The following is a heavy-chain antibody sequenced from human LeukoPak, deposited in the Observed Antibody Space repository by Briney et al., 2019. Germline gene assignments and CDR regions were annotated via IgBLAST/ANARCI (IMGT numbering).Heavy chain of an antibody. Sequence: GGSLRLSCAASGFTVSSSYMTWVRQAPGKGLEWVSIFYPGGSTYYADSVKGRFTISRDNSKNTLYLQMNSLRAEDTAVYYCVRNLAVAGTCFDSWGQGTLVTVSS. V-gene: IGHV3-53*01. CDR2: FYPGGST. D-gene: IGHD6-19*01. J-gene: IGHJ4*02. CDR3: VRNLAVAGTCFDS. CDR1: GFTVSSSY.